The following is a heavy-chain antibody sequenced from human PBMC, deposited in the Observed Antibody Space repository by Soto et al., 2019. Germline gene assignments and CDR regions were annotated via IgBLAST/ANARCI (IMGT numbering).Heavy chain of an antibody. D-gene: IGHD5-12*01. J-gene: IGHJ5*02. CDR1: GYTFINYH. V-gene: IGHV1-18*01. CDR3: AKSPRGEMARA. Sequence: QVQLVQSGGEVKKPGASVTVSCKASGYTFINYHITWVRQAPGQGLEWMAWINTYNGMTDYAQKFQGRVTMTTDTPTSTAYMELRNLGSADTAVYFCAKSPRGEMARAWGQGTLVTVSS. CDR2: INTYNGMT.